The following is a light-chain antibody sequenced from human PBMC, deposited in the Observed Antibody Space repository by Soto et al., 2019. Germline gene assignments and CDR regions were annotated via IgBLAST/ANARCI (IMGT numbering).Light chain of an antibody. CDR1: RGVGVW. CDR3: QQAYSHPLT. Sequence: DIQMTQSPSSVSASVGDTVTISCRASRGVGVWLGWYQQKPGKAPHLLIYGASGLQVGVPSRFSGSVSGAAFTLTISNLQPEDFATYYCQQAYSHPLTFGGGTKVEIK. V-gene: IGKV1-12*01. J-gene: IGKJ4*01. CDR2: GAS.